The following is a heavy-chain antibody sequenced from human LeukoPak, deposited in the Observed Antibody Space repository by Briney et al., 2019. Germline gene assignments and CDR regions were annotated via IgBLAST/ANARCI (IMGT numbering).Heavy chain of an antibody. CDR2: ISGSGGST. CDR1: GFTFSSYV. Sequence: GGSLRLSCAASGFTFSSYVMSWVRQAPGKGLERVSAISGSGGSTYYADSVKGRFTISRDNSKNTLYLQMNSLRAEDTAVYYCAKGDVEYYYDSSVGGDYWGQGTLVTVSS. CDR3: AKGDVEYYYDSSVGGDY. J-gene: IGHJ4*02. D-gene: IGHD3-22*01. V-gene: IGHV3-23*01.